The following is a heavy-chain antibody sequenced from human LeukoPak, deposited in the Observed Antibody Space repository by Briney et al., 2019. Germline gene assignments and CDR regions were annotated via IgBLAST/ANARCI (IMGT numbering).Heavy chain of an antibody. V-gene: IGHV1-24*01. J-gene: IGHJ4*02. D-gene: IGHD2-2*01. CDR3: ATAHCTTTSCYLTSAPDY. CDR1: GYTLTELS. CDR2: FDPEDRET. Sequence: ASVKVSCKVSGYTLTELSMHWVRQAPGKGLEWMGTFDPEDRETIYAQKFQGRVTMTEDTSTDTAYMELSSLKSEDTAVYYCATAHCTTTSCYLTSAPDYWGQGTLVTVSS.